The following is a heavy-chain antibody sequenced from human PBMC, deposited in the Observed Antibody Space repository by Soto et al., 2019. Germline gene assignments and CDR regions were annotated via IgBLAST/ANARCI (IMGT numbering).Heavy chain of an antibody. J-gene: IGHJ5*02. CDR3: ARVPGP. CDR2: IYHSGST. CDR1: GGSISSGGYS. V-gene: IGHV4-30-2*01. Sequence: PSETLPLTCAVSGGSISSGGYSWSWIRQPPGKGLDWIGYIYHSGSTYYNPSLKSRVTISVDRSKNQFSLKLSSVTAADTAVYYCARVPGPWGQGTLVTVSS.